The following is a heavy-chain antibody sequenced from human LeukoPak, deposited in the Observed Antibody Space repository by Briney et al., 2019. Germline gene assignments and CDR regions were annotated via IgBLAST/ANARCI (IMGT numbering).Heavy chain of an antibody. V-gene: IGHV5-51*01. Sequence: GESLKISCKGSGYSFTSYWIGWVRQMPGKGLEWMGIIYPGDSDTRYSPSFQGQVTISADKSISTAYLQWSSLKASDTAMYYCARWGIAVAGTSPGFDHWGQGTLVTVSS. CDR3: ARWGIAVAGTSPGFDH. D-gene: IGHD6-19*01. CDR1: GYSFTSYW. CDR2: IYPGDSDT. J-gene: IGHJ4*02.